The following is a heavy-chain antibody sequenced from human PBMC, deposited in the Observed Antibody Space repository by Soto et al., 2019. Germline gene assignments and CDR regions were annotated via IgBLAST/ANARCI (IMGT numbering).Heavy chain of an antibody. D-gene: IGHD3-16*01. CDR1: GFTFGDYA. Sequence: GGSVRLSCTASGFTFGDYAMIWFRQAPGKGLEWVGFITSKAYGGTTEYAASVKGRFTISRDDSKSIAYLQMNSLKTDDTAVYYCGGVPPKNGDAPLDYWGQGPLVTFSS. CDR3: GGVPPKNGDAPLDY. CDR2: ITSKAYGGTT. V-gene: IGHV3-49*03. J-gene: IGHJ4*02.